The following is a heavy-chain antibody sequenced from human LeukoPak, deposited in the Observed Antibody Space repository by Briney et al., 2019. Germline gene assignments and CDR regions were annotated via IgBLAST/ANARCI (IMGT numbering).Heavy chain of an antibody. CDR1: GDSISSSSYY. CDR3: ARFRPEYEFDSTGHYYYFDY. Sequence: SETLSLTCTVSGDSISSSSYYWGWIRQPPGKGLEWIGSIYYSGSTYYNPSLKSRVTLSVDASKNQFSLNLSSVTAADTAVYYCARFRPEYEFDSTGHYYYFDYWGQGTLVTVSS. D-gene: IGHD3-22*01. J-gene: IGHJ4*02. CDR2: IYYSGST. V-gene: IGHV4-39*01.